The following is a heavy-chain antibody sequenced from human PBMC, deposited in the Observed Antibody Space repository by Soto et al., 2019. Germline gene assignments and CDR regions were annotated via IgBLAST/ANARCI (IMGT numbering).Heavy chain of an antibody. CDR2: ISYDGRNK. Sequence: QMQLVESGGGVVQPGRSLRLSCLASGFTFSDFDMHWVRQAPGKGLEWVAVISYDGRNKYYADPVKGRFTISRDNSKNTLYVQMNSLRGEDTAIFFFARGKNWYGSYWGQGTLVTVSS. V-gene: IGHV3-30*04. J-gene: IGHJ4*02. CDR1: GFTFSDFD. D-gene: IGHD1-1*01. CDR3: ARGKNWYGSY.